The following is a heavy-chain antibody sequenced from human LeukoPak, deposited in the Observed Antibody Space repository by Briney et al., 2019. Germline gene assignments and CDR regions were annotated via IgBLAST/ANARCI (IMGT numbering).Heavy chain of an antibody. D-gene: IGHD5-24*01. J-gene: IGHJ4*02. CDR1: GGSISSSSYY. CDR3: ARGLGRRWLQGFDY. Sequence: SETLSLTCTVSGGSISSSSYYWGWIRQPPGKGLEWIGSIYYSGSTYYNPSLKSRVTISLDASKNQFSLKLSSVTAADTAIYYCARGLGRRWLQGFDYWGQGTLVTVSS. V-gene: IGHV4-39*07. CDR2: IYYSGST.